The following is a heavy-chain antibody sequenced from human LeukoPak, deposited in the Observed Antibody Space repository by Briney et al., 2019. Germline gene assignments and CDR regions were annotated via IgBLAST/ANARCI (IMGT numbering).Heavy chain of an antibody. D-gene: IGHD3-22*01. CDR1: GFIFSSYE. CDR3: ARGTSGYPPDY. Sequence: PGGSLRLSCAASGFIFSSYEMNWVRQAPGKGLEWVSYISSGGGTIYYADSVKGRFTISRDGSKKTLYLQMNSLRAEDTAVYYCARGTSGYPPDYWGQGTLVTVSS. CDR2: ISSGGGTI. V-gene: IGHV3-48*03. J-gene: IGHJ4*02.